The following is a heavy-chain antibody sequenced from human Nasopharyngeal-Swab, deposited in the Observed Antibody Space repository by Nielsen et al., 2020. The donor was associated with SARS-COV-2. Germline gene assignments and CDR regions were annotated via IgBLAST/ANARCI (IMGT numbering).Heavy chain of an antibody. V-gene: IGHV3-9*01. CDR2: ISWNSGSI. D-gene: IGHD1-26*01. CDR3: AKDKWELLEAFDI. Sequence: SLKISCAASGFTFDDYAMHWVRQAAGKGLEWVSGISWNSGSIGYADSVKGRFTISRDNAKNSLYLQMNSLRAEDTALYYCAKDKWELLEAFDIWGQGTMVTVSS. CDR1: GFTFDDYA. J-gene: IGHJ3*02.